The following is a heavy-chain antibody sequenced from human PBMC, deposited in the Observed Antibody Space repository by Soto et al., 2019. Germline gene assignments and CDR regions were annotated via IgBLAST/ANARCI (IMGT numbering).Heavy chain of an antibody. D-gene: IGHD2-2*01. CDR2: INHSGST. CDR1: GGSFSGYY. CDR3: AREVLGAPYCSSTSCYGWVDY. Sequence: TSETLSLTCAVYGGSFSGYYWSWIRQPPGKGLEWIGEINHSGSTNYNPSLKSRVTISVDASKNQFSLKLSSVTAADTAVYYCAREVLGAPYCSSTSCYGWVDYWGQGTLVTVSS. V-gene: IGHV4-34*01. J-gene: IGHJ4*02.